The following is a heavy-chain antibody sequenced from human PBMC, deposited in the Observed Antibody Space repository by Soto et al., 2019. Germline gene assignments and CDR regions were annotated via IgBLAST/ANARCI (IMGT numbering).Heavy chain of an antibody. J-gene: IGHJ4*02. V-gene: IGHV3-23*01. CDR1: GFNFRSYS. D-gene: IGHD3-16*01. CDR2: ISGSGGST. Sequence: GGSLILSCAASGFNFRSYSMSWVRQAPGKGLEWVSAISGSGGSTYYADSVKGRFTISRDNSKNTLYLQMNSLRAEDTAVYYCAKGPFGMATSDWGQGTLVTVSS. CDR3: AKGPFGMATSD.